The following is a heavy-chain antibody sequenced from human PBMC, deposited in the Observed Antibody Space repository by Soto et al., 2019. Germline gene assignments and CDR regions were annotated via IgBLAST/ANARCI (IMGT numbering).Heavy chain of an antibody. CDR3: ARDMSRSGSYVNWIDP. V-gene: IGHV4-4*02. J-gene: IGHJ5*02. Sequence: SETLSLTCAVSGGSISSSNWWTWVRQPPGRGLEWIGEIYHSGSTNYNPSLKSRVTISVDKSKNHFSLQLSSVTAADTAVYYCARDMSRSGSYVNWIDPWGQGTLVT. CDR2: IYHSGST. CDR1: GGSISSSNW. D-gene: IGHD1-26*01.